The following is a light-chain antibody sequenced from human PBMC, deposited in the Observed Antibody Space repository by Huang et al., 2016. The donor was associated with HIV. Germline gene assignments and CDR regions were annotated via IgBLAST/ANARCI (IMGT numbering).Light chain of an antibody. CDR1: QSVSNY. V-gene: IGKV3-15*01. Sequence: EIVMTQSPATLSVSPGERVTLSCRASQSVSNYLSWYQQKPGQAPRLLIYGASTRATGTPARFSGSGSGTQFTLTISSLQSEDFALYFCQQYNNKWYTFGQGTKLEMK. J-gene: IGKJ2*01. CDR3: QQYNNKWYT. CDR2: GAS.